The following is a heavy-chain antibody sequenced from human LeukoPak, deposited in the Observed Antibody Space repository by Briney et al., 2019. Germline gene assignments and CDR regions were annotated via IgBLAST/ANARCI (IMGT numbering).Heavy chain of an antibody. Sequence: SETLSLTCNVSGASINTFYWTWIRQPAGKGLEWLGRVYTTETTNYNPSFRGRLTMSLDTSKNQVSLELTSVTAADTAIYYCARDRSRGGFFDLWGRGTLVTVSS. CDR1: GASINTFY. J-gene: IGHJ2*01. CDR3: ARDRSRGGFFDL. CDR2: VYTTETT. D-gene: IGHD3-16*01. V-gene: IGHV4-4*07.